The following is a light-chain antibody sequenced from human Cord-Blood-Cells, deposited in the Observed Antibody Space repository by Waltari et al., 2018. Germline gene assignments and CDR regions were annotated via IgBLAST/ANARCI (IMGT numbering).Light chain of an antibody. Sequence: DIQMTQSPSSLSASVGDRVTITCQASQDISNYLNWYQQKPGKAPKLLIYDASNFETGVPSRFSGSGSGTDFTFTISSLQPEDIATDYCQQYDNLLTFGGGTKVEIK. V-gene: IGKV1-33*01. J-gene: IGKJ4*01. CDR1: QDISNY. CDR3: QQYDNLLT. CDR2: DAS.